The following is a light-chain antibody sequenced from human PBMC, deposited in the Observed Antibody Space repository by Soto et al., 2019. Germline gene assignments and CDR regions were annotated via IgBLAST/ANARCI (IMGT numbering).Light chain of an antibody. CDR2: GAS. CDR1: QDIYTY. J-gene: IGKJ5*01. CDR3: DQYYNLPIT. V-gene: IGKV1-33*01. Sequence: DIQMTQSPSSLSTSVGDRVTITCQASQDIYTYVNWYQQKPGKAPKLLIYGASNLQTGVPSRFSGSGSGTDFTFTISSLQAEDIATYYCDQYYNLPITFGQGTRLEIK.